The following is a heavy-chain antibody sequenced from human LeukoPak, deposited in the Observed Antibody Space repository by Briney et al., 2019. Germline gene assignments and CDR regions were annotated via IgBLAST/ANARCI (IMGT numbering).Heavy chain of an antibody. CDR3: ARAGNNWSFDY. J-gene: IGHJ4*02. CDR1: GDSVSIYY. D-gene: IGHD1-1*01. CDR2: IYYRGNT. V-gene: IGHV4-59*02. Sequence: SETLSLTCTVSGDSVSIYYWSWIRQPLGKGLEWIGYIYYRGNTNYNPSLKSRVTMAVDTSKNQSSLKVSSVTAADTAVYYCARAGNNWSFDYWGQGTLVTVSS.